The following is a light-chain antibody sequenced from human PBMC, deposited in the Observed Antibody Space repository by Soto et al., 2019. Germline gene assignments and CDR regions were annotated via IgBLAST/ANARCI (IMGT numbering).Light chain of an antibody. V-gene: IGLV2-14*01. CDR1: SSGVGAYDY. Sequence: QSALTQPASVSGSPGQSIAIACPGTSSGVGAYDYVSWYQQHPGKAPKLMIYDVSNRPSGVSNRFSGSKSGNTASLTISGLQAEDEADYYWRSYTIRISPLYVFGTGTKVTVL. CDR3: RSYTIRISPLYV. J-gene: IGLJ1*01. CDR2: DVS.